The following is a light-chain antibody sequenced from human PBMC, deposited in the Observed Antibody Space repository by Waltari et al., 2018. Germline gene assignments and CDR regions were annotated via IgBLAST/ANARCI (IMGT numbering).Light chain of an antibody. CDR3: NSRDSSGNLYV. CDR2: GKN. V-gene: IGLV3-19*01. CDR1: SLRSYY. Sequence: SSELTQDPAVSVALGQTVRITCQGDSLRSYYASWYQRKPGQAPVLCIYGKNNRPSGIPDRFSGSSSGDTASLTITGAQAEDEADYYCNSRDSSGNLYVFGTGTKVTVL. J-gene: IGLJ1*01.